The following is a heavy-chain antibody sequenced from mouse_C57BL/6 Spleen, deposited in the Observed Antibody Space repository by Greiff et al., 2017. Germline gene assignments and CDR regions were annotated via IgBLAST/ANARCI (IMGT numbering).Heavy chain of an antibody. D-gene: IGHD2-4*01. CDR2: IHPNSGST. CDR3: ARSTMITTTCYFDY. CDR1: GYTFTSYW. V-gene: IGHV1-64*01. Sequence: QVQLQQPGAELVKPGASVKLSCKASGYTFTSYWMHWVKQRPGQGLEWLGMIHPNSGSTNYNEKFKSKATLTVDKSSSTAYMQLSSLTSEDSAVYYCARSTMITTTCYFDYWGQGTTLTVSS. J-gene: IGHJ2*01.